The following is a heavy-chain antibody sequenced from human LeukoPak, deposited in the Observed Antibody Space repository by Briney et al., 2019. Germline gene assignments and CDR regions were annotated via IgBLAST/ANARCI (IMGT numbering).Heavy chain of an antibody. D-gene: IGHD6-19*01. CDR3: ASIGKAVAAVDY. CDR1: GGTFSSYA. CDR2: INPNSGGT. J-gene: IGHJ4*02. V-gene: IGHV1-2*02. Sequence: ASVKVSCKASGGTFSSYAISWVRQAPGQGLEWMGWINPNSGGTNYAQKFQGRVTMTRDTSISTAYTELSRLRSDDTAVYYCASIGKAVAAVDYWGQGTLVTVSS.